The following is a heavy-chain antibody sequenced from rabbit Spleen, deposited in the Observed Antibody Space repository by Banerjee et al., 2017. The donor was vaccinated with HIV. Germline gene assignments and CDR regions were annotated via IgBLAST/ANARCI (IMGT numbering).Heavy chain of an antibody. J-gene: IGHJ4*01. CDR1: GFSFSGTYY. D-gene: IGHD1-1*01. CDR2: IYGGGSPYS. CDR3: ARRNSVSGYSFDL. V-gene: IGHV1S45*01. Sequence: QEQLVESGGGLVQPEGSLTLTCTASGFSFSGTYYMCWVRQAPGKGLEWIACIYGGGSPYSYYARWVNGRFTISKTSSTTVTLQMTSLTVADSATYWCARRNSVSGYSFDLWGQGTLVTVS.